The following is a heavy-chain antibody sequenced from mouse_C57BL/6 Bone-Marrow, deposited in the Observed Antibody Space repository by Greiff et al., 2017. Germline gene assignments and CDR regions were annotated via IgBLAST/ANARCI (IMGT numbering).Heavy chain of an antibody. CDR3: ARGGRTAQVYFDY. CDR2: ISNLAYSI. V-gene: IGHV5-15*01. D-gene: IGHD3-2*02. J-gene: IGHJ2*01. Sequence: EVNVVESGGGLVQPGGSLKLSCAASGFTFSDYGMAWVRQAPRKGPEWVAFISNLAYSIYYADTVTGRFTISRENAKNTLYLEMSSLRSEDTAMYYCARGGRTAQVYFDYWGQGTTLTVSS. CDR1: GFTFSDYG.